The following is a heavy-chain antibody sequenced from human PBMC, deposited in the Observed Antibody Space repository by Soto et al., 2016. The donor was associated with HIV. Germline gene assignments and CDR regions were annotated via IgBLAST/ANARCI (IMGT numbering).Heavy chain of an antibody. CDR1: GYTLSELS. CDR3: ATDGPRVIRGVSNI. V-gene: IGHV1-24*01. CDR2: FDPEDGEA. J-gene: IGHJ3*02. Sequence: QVQLVQSGAQVKKPGASVKVSCKVSGYTLSELSMHWVRQAPGKGLDYMGGFDPEDGEAIYAQKFQGRVTMTVDTYTDTAYMELRSLRSDDTAVYYCATDGPRVIRGVSNIWGHGDNGHRLF. D-gene: IGHD3-10*01.